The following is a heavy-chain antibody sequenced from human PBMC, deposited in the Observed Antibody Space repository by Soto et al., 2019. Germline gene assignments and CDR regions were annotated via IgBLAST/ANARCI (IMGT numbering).Heavy chain of an antibody. CDR3: TRGFFGIDY. V-gene: IGHV3-49*05. Sequence: EVQLVESGGGLVKPGRSLRLSCTASGFTFGDYAMSWFRQATGKGLEWVGFIRSKAYGGTTEYAASVKGRFNISRDDSKSIAYLQMNSLKTEDTAVYYCTRGFFGIDYWGQGTLVTVSS. J-gene: IGHJ4*02. CDR1: GFTFGDYA. CDR2: IRSKAYGGTT. D-gene: IGHD3-3*01.